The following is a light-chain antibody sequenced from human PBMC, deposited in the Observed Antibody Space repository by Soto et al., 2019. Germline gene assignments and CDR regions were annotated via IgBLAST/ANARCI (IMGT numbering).Light chain of an antibody. J-gene: IGKJ1*01. CDR3: QQYNNLRRT. CDR2: AAT. CDR1: LSVSSN. Sequence: IVMTQSPEILSVSPGERVTLTCRASLSVSSNLAWYQQKPGQAPRLLIYAATTRVTGIPPRFSGSGSGTEFTLTISSLQSEDFAVYYCQQYNNLRRTFGPGTKVEIK. V-gene: IGKV3-15*01.